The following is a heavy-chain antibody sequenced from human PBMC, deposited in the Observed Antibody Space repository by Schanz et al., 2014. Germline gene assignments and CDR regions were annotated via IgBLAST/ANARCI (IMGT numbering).Heavy chain of an antibody. V-gene: IGHV3-30*03. CDR1: GFTFSDSW. D-gene: IGHD5-12*01. Sequence: VQLVESGGGFVQPGGSLRLSCAASGFTFSDSWMHWVRQAPGKGLEKVAVTSTDGTKTYYAASVRGRFTISRDNSKNTVYLQMNSLRSEDTAVYYCARDPNSVNEIDYWGQGTLVTVSS. CDR3: ARDPNSVNEIDY. CDR2: TSTDGTKT. J-gene: IGHJ4*02.